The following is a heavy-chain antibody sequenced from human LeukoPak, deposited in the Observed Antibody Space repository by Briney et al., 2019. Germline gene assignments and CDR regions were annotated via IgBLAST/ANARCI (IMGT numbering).Heavy chain of an antibody. D-gene: IGHD3-22*01. CDR3: AKVLYDSSGYYYGYYYYGMDV. CDR2: ISGSGGST. Sequence: GGSLRLSCAASGFTFSSYAMSWVRQAPGKGLEWVSAISGSGGSTYYADSVKGRFTISRDNSKNTLYLQMNSLRAEDTAVYYCAKVLYDSSGYYYGYYYYGMDVWGQGTTVTVSS. V-gene: IGHV3-23*01. J-gene: IGHJ6*02. CDR1: GFTFSSYA.